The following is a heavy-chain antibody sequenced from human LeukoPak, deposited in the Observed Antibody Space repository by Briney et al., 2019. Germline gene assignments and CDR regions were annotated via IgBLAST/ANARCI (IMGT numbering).Heavy chain of an antibody. V-gene: IGHV4-59*08. CDR3: ARQQYYYDNSGSWFYYYGMDV. Sequence: SETLSLTCTVSGGSISGYFWSWIRQPPGKGLEWIGYIYYSGSTNYNPSLKSRVTISVDTSKNQFSLKLSSVTAADTALYYCARQQYYYDNSGSWFYYYGMDVWGPGTTVTVSS. J-gene: IGHJ6*02. CDR2: IYYSGST. D-gene: IGHD3-22*01. CDR1: GGSISGYF.